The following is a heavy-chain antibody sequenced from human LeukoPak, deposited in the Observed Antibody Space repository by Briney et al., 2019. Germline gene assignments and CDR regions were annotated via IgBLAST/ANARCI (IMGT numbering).Heavy chain of an antibody. CDR2: IYYSGST. V-gene: IGHV4-59*01. D-gene: IGHD6-19*01. J-gene: IGHJ4*02. Sequence: SETLSLTCTVSGGSISSYYWSWIRQPPGKGLEWIGYIYYSGSTNYNPSLKSRVTISVDTSKNQFSLKLSSVTAADTAVYYCARERQWLVPLFDYWGQGTLVTVSS. CDR3: ARERQWLVPLFDY. CDR1: GGSISSYY.